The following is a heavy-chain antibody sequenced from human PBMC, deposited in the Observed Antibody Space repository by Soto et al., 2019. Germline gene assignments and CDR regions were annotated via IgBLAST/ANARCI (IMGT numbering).Heavy chain of an antibody. V-gene: IGHV4-34*01. CDR3: ATGPVLRFCYDY. D-gene: IGHD3-3*01. J-gene: IGHJ4*02. Sequence: ETLSLTCAVYGGSFSGYYWSWIRQPPGKGLEWIGEINHSGSTNYNPSLKSRVTISVDTSKNQFSLKLSSVTAADTAVYYCATGPVLRFCYDYWGQGTLVTVSS. CDR2: INHSGST. CDR1: GGSFSGYY.